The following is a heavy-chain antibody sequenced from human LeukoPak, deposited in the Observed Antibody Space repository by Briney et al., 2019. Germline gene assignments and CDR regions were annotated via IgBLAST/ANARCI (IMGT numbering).Heavy chain of an antibody. CDR2: IIPILGIA. Sequence: GSSVKVSCKASGGTFSSYAISWVRQAPGQGLEWMGRIIPILGIANYAQKFQGRVTITADKSTSTAYMELSSLRSEDTAVYYCAIEPYYGDYRPNFDYWGQGTLVTVSS. CDR3: AIEPYYGDYRPNFDY. CDR1: GGTFSSYA. D-gene: IGHD4-17*01. J-gene: IGHJ4*02. V-gene: IGHV1-69*04.